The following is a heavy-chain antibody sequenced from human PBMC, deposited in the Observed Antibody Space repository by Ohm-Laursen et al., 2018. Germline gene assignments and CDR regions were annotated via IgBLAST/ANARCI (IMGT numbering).Heavy chain of an antibody. Sequence: SLRLSCAASGFTFSSYAMSWVRQAPGKGLEWVANIKQDGSEEYYVDSVKGRFTISRDNAKNTLYLQMNSLRAEDTAVYYCARDRFTAYSGEDYWGQGALVTVSS. CDR3: ARDRFTAYSGEDY. CDR2: IKQDGSEE. CDR1: GFTFSSYA. J-gene: IGHJ4*02. D-gene: IGHD5-12*01. V-gene: IGHV3-7*01.